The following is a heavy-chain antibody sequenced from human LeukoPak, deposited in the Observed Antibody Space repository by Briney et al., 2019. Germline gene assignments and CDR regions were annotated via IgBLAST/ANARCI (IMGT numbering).Heavy chain of an antibody. D-gene: IGHD3/OR15-3a*01. J-gene: IGHJ4*02. CDR2: IIPIFGAA. Sequence: SVKVSCKASGGTFSSYAISWVRQAPGQGLELMGGIIPIFGAANYAQKFQGRVTITADESTSTAYMELRSLRSEDTAVYYCACRTGEFDYWGQGTLVTVSS. CDR1: GGTFSSYA. V-gene: IGHV1-69*01. CDR3: ACRTGEFDY.